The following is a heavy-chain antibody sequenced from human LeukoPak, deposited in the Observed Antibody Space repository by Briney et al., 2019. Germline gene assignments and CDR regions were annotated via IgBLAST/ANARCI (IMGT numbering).Heavy chain of an antibody. CDR2: IRTKTYGATT. D-gene: IGHD6-13*01. J-gene: IGHJ4*02. CDR1: GFTFSNAW. Sequence: GGSLRLSCAASGFTFSNAWMSWVRQAPGKGLEWVGFIRTKTYGATTEYAASVKGRFTISRDDSKTIAYLQMNSLKTEDTAVYYCTRGRRPIAAPGMFYFDYWGQGTLVTVSS. V-gene: IGHV3-49*04. CDR3: TRGRRPIAAPGMFYFDY.